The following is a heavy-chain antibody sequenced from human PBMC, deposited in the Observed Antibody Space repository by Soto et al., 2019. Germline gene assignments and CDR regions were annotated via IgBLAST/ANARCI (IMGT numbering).Heavy chain of an antibody. CDR3: VRYCSSTLCNGVATRTFDY. V-gene: IGHV3-48*03. D-gene: IGHD5-12*01. Sequence: PGRSLGLSCAASRFTFSTYEMHWVRQAPGKGLECGACSSRSGSSVYYAETVKGRFTISRDNSRNSLYLQMNSLRDEDTALYYCVRYCSSTLCNGVATRTFDYWGQGALVTGSS. CDR2: SSRSGSSV. J-gene: IGHJ4*02. CDR1: RFTFSTYE.